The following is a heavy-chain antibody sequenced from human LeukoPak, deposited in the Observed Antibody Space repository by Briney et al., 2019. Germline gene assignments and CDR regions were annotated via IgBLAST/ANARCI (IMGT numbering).Heavy chain of an antibody. J-gene: IGHJ3*02. CDR3: ARSRSITMVRGGLDAFDI. CDR2: INPNSGGT. V-gene: IGHV1-2*02. Sequence: GASVKVSCKASGYTFTGYYMHWVRQAPGQGLEWMGWINPNSGGTNYAQKFRGRVTMTRDTSISTAYMELSSLRSEDTAVYYCARSRSITMVRGGLDAFDIWGQGTMVTVSS. D-gene: IGHD3-10*01. CDR1: GYTFTGYY.